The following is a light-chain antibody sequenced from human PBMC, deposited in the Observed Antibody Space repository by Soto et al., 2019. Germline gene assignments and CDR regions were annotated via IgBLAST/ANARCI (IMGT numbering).Light chain of an antibody. CDR3: LQYNNWPRYT. V-gene: IGKV3-15*01. Sequence: EIVMTQSPATLSVSPGERATLSCRASQSVRSNLAWYQQKRGQAPRLLIYGASTRATGIPARFTGSGSGTEFTLTISSLQSEDFAMYYCLQYNNWPRYTFGQGTNLDIK. J-gene: IGKJ2*01. CDR1: QSVRSN. CDR2: GAS.